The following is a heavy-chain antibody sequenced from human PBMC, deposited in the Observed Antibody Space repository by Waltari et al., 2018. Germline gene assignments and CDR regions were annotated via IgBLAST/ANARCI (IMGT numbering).Heavy chain of an antibody. CDR1: GYTFTSYG. D-gene: IGHD2-2*01. V-gene: IGHV1-18*01. J-gene: IGHJ5*02. CDR3: ARDRRYCSSTICYYWFDP. CDR2: ISAYNGNT. Sequence: QVQLVQSGAEVKKPGASVKVSCQVSGYTFTSYGISWVRQAPGQGLEWMGWISAYNGNTNYAQKLQGRVTMTTDTSTSTAYMELRSLRSDDTAVYYCARDRRYCSSTICYYWFDPWGQGTLVTVSS.